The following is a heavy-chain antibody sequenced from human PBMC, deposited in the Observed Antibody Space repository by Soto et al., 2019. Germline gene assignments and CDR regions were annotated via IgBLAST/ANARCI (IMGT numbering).Heavy chain of an antibody. J-gene: IGHJ4*02. CDR2: ISGSGGST. Sequence: EVQLLESGGGLAQPGGSLRLSCAASGFTFSSYAMSWVRQAPGKGLEWVSAISGSGGSTYYADSVKGRFTISRDNSKNTLYLQMNSLRAEDTAVYYCAKDDGFVEQIIWFDYWGQGTLVTVSS. D-gene: IGHD3-10*01. V-gene: IGHV3-23*01. CDR3: AKDDGFVEQIIWFDY. CDR1: GFTFSSYA.